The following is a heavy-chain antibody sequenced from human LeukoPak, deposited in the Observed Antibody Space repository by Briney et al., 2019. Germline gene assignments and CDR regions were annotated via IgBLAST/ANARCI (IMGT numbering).Heavy chain of an antibody. D-gene: IGHD4-17*01. CDR1: GFTFSSYG. V-gene: IGHV3-33*01. CDR2: IWYDGTNK. CDR3: ARSVGDYSLLDDY. J-gene: IGHJ4*02. Sequence: GRSLRLSCAASGFTFSSYGMHWVRQAPGKGLEWVALIWYDGTNKYYADSVKGRFTISRDNSKNTLYLQMNSLRAEDTAVYYCARSVGDYSLLDDYWGQGTLVTVSS.